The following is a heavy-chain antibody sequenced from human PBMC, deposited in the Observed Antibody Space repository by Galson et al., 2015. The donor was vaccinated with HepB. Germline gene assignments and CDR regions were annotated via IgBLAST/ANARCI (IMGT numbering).Heavy chain of an antibody. CDR2: ISGSGGST. Sequence: SLRLSCAASGFTFSSYGMHWVRQAPGKGLEWVSAISGSGGSTYYADSVKGRFTISRDNSKNTLYLQMNSLRAEDTAVYYCAKDALRADGGGGAYWGQGTLVTVSS. CDR1: GFTFSSYG. CDR3: AKDALRADGGGGAY. J-gene: IGHJ4*02. V-gene: IGHV3-23*01. D-gene: IGHD2-21*01.